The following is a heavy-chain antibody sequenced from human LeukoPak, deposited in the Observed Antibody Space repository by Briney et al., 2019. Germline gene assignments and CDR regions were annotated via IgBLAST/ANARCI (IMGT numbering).Heavy chain of an antibody. CDR2: SHYSGST. CDR1: GGSISSYY. J-gene: IGHJ4*02. V-gene: IGHV4-59*01. CDR3: ASPFSFGSTDS. Sequence: SETLSLTCTVSGGSISSYYWSWIRQPPGKGLEWIGHSHYSGSTSYNPSLKGRVTISVDTSKNQFSLTLSSVTAADTAVYYCASPFSFGSTDSWGQGTLVTVSS. D-gene: IGHD3-10*01.